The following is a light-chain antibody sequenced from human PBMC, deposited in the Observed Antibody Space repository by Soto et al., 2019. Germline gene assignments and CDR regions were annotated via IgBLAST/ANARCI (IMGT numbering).Light chain of an antibody. V-gene: IGLV1-40*01. CDR3: QSYDSSLSGSV. J-gene: IGLJ7*01. CDR2: GNS. Sequence: QSVLTQPPSVSGVPGQRVTISCTGSRSNIGAGYDVHWYQQLPGTAPKLLIYGNSNRPSGVPDRFSGSKSGTSASLAITGLQAEDEADYYCQSYDSSLSGSVFGGGTQLTVL. CDR1: RSNIGAGYD.